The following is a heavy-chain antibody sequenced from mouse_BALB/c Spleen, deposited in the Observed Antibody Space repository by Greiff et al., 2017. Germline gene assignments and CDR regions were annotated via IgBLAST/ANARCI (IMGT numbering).Heavy chain of an antibody. CDR1: GFTFSSFG. V-gene: IGHV5-17*02. CDR2: ISSGSSTI. Sequence: EVQRVESGGGLVQPGGSRKLSCAASGFTFSSFGMHWVRQAPEKGLEWVAYISSGSSTIYYADTVKGRFTISRDNPKNTLFLQMTSLRSEDTAMYYCARSGNYEGNAMDYWGQGTSVTVSS. J-gene: IGHJ4*01. CDR3: ARSGNYEGNAMDY. D-gene: IGHD2-1*01.